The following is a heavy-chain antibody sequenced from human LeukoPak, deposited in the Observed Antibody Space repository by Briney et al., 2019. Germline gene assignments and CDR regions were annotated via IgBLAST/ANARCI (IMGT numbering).Heavy chain of an antibody. J-gene: IGHJ4*02. V-gene: IGHV4-59*01. Sequence: SETLSLTCSVSGDSISTYHWNWNRKPPGKGLEWIAYMQSTGNSKYNPSLKSRATMSVDTSKNQVVLNLSSVTAADTAVYYCARDKRHSYGRYFAHWGQGMLVTVSS. D-gene: IGHD5-18*01. CDR2: MQSTGNS. CDR1: GDSISTYH. CDR3: ARDKRHSYGRYFAH.